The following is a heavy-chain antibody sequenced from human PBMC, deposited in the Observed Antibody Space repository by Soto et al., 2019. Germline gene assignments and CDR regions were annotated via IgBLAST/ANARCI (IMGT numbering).Heavy chain of an antibody. CDR2: MNPNSGNT. J-gene: IGHJ4*02. Sequence: ASVKVSCKASGYTSTSYDINWVRQATGQGLEWMGWMNPNSGNTVYAQKFQGRVTMTRNTSISTAYMELSSLRSEDTAVYYCARETPKKYYYDSSGWPGTIDYWGQGTLVTVSS. CDR1: GYTSTSYD. V-gene: IGHV1-8*01. D-gene: IGHD3-22*01. CDR3: ARETPKKYYYDSSGWPGTIDY.